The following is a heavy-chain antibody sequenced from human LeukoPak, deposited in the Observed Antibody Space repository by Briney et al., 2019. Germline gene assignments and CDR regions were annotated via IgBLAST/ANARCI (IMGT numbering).Heavy chain of an antibody. D-gene: IGHD4-17*01. J-gene: IGHJ6*02. CDR1: GFTFSSYA. CDR3: AKEDYGATYGMDV. Sequence: PGRSLRLSCAASGFTFSSYAMHWVRQAPGKGLEWVAVISYDGSNKYYADSVKGRFTISRDNSKNTLYLQMNSLRAEDTAVYYCAKEDYGATYGMDVWGQGTTVTVSS. CDR2: ISYDGSNK. V-gene: IGHV3-30-3*02.